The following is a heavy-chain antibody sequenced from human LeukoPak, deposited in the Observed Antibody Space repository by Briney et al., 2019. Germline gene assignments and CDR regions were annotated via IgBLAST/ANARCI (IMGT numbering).Heavy chain of an antibody. CDR3: ARCSRSSTDCYSAFDI. CDR1: GFTFDDYG. Sequence: GGSLRLSCEASGFTFDDYGMSWVRQSTGNGLEWVSAITNWNGGSTGYADSVRGRFTISRDNAKNSLYLQMNSLRAEDTALYYCARCSRSSTDCYSAFDIWGRGTMVTVSS. V-gene: IGHV3-20*04. D-gene: IGHD2-2*02. CDR2: ITNWNGGST. J-gene: IGHJ3*02.